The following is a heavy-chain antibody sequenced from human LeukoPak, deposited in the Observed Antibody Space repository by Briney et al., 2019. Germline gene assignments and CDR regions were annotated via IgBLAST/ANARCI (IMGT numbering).Heavy chain of an antibody. CDR2: INPNSGGT. D-gene: IGHD3-22*01. CDR3: ARYFYDSSGSSSDAFDI. V-gene: IGHV1-2*02. Sequence: ASVKVSCKASGYTFTGYYIHWVRQAPGQGLEWMGWINPNSGGTNYAQKFQGGVTMTRDTSMSTAYMELSRLRSDDSAVYYCARYFYDSSGSSSDAFDIWGQGTMVTVSS. CDR1: GYTFTGYY. J-gene: IGHJ3*02.